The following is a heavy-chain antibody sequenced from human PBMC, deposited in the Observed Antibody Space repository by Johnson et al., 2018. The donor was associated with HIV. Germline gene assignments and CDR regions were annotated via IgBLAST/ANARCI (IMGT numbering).Heavy chain of an antibody. V-gene: IGHV3-30-3*01. Sequence: QVQLVESGGGVVQPGRSLRLSCAASGFTFSSYAMHWVRQAPGKGLEWVAVISYDGSNKYYADSVKGRFTISRDNSKNTLYLQMNSLRAEDTAVYYCARDATYDDGSSGCHDAFDIWGQGTMVTVSS. D-gene: IGHD3-22*01. CDR1: GFTFSSYA. J-gene: IGHJ3*02. CDR3: ARDATYDDGSSGCHDAFDI. CDR2: ISYDGSNK.